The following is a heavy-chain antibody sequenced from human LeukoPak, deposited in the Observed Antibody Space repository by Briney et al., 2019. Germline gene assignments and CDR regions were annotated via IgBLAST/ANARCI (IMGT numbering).Heavy chain of an antibody. Sequence: ASETLSLTCAVYGGSFSGYYWSWIRQPPGKGLEWIGEINHSGSTNYNPSLKSRVTISVDTSKNQFSLKLSSVTAADTAVYYCARGRGITMVRGVRKRYYFDYWGQGTLVTVSS. J-gene: IGHJ4*02. CDR1: GGSFSGYY. V-gene: IGHV4-34*01. D-gene: IGHD3-10*01. CDR3: ARGRGITMVRGVRKRYYFDY. CDR2: INHSGST.